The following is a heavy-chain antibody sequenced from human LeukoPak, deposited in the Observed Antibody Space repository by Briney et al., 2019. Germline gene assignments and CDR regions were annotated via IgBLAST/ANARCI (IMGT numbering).Heavy chain of an antibody. J-gene: IGHJ4*02. CDR3: ARDGVPLGYYSGGSCYTPFDY. CDR2: IWYDGSNK. CDR1: GFTFSSYG. D-gene: IGHD2-15*01. Sequence: PGGSLRLSCAASGFTFSSYGMHWVRQAPGKGLEWVAVIWYDGSNKYYADSVKGRFTISRDNSKNTLYLQMNSLRAEDTAVYYCARDGVPLGYYSGGSCYTPFDYWGQGTLVTVSS. V-gene: IGHV3-33*01.